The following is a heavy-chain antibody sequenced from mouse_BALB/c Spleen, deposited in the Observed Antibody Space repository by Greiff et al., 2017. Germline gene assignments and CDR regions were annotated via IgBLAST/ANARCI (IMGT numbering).Heavy chain of an antibody. J-gene: IGHJ4*01. CDR3: ARGGGNYVRAMDY. CDR1: GYSFTSYW. CDR2: IDPSDSET. V-gene: IGHV1S127*01. Sequence: QVQLQQSGPQLVRPGASVKISCKASGYSFTSYWMHWVKQRPGQGLEWIGMIDPSDSETRLNQKFKDKATLTVDKSSSTAYMQLSSPTSEDSAVYYCARGGGNYVRAMDYWGQGTSVTVSS. D-gene: IGHD2-1*01.